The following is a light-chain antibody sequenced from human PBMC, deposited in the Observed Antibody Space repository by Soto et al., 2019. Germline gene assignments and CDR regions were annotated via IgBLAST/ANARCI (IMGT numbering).Light chain of an antibody. V-gene: IGKV1-12*01. CDR1: QGISSR. J-gene: IGKJ4*01. Sequence: DIQMTQSPSSVSASVGDRVTITCRASQGISSRLAWYQQKPGKAPNLLIYAASSLQSGVPSRFSGSGSETDFTLTIGSLQPEDFATYYGQQSNSFPLTFGGRTKVDIK. CDR2: AAS. CDR3: QQSNSFPLT.